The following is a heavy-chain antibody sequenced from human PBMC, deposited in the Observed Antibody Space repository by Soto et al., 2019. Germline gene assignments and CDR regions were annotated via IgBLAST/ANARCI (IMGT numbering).Heavy chain of an antibody. CDR3: AKRKQQLAYYFDY. CDR1: RFTFSSYA. CDR2: ISGCGNDA. Sequence: HPGGSLRLSCAASRFTFSSYAMSWVRQSPGKGLEWVSSISGCGNDAYYADSVKGRFTISRDNSKNTLYLQMNSLRAEDTAVYYCAKRKQQLAYYFDYWGQGTLVTVSS. D-gene: IGHD6-13*01. J-gene: IGHJ4*02. V-gene: IGHV3-23*01.